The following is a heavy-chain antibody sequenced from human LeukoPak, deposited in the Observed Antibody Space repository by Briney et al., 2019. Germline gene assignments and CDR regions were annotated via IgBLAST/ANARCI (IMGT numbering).Heavy chain of an antibody. CDR1: GGSFSSSDHY. Sequence: SETLSLTCTVSGGSFSSSDHYWGWIRQPPGKGLEWIGSIYYSGTTYYNPSLKSRVTISVDTSKKQFSLKLRSVTAADTAVYYCARHEWGITNAFDIWGQGTMVTVSS. CDR3: ARHEWGITNAFDI. CDR2: IYYSGTT. J-gene: IGHJ3*02. V-gene: IGHV4-39*01. D-gene: IGHD1-14*01.